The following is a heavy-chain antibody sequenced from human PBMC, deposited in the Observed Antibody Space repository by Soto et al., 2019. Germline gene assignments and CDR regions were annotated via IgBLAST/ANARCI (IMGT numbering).Heavy chain of an antibody. CDR3: TAGSGGESDT. J-gene: IGHJ5*02. D-gene: IGHD3-10*01. CDR1: EFTFGTSW. V-gene: IGHV3-7*05. CDR2: IKQDGGEK. Sequence: DVQLVESGGGLVQPGGSLRLSCAVSEFTFGTSWMTWVRQGPGKGLEWVANIKQDGGEKHYLESVRGRFSISRDNAKKSLYLEMNSLRAEDTAVYYCTAGSGGESDTWGQGTLVTVSS.